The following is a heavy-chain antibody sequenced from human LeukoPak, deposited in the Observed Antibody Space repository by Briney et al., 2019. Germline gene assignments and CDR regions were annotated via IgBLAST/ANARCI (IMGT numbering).Heavy chain of an antibody. CDR1: GYTFTSYG. J-gene: IGHJ5*02. CDR3: ARQYYDFWSGQSGGYWFDP. CDR2: ISAYNGNT. V-gene: IGHV1-18*01. Sequence: ASVKVSCKASGYTFTSYGISWVRQAPGQGPEWMGWISAYNGNTNYAQKLQGRVTMTTDTSTSTAYMELRSLRSDDTAVYYCARQYYDFWSGQSGGYWFDPWGQGTLVTVSS. D-gene: IGHD3-3*01.